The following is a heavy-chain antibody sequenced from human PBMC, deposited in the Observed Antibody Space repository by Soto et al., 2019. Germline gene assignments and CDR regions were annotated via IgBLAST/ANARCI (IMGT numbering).Heavy chain of an antibody. CDR1: GFTFSDYS. D-gene: IGHD3-9*01. CDR2: ITTSSSPT. J-gene: IGHJ3*01. CDR3: ARDVDNVLTGLSDAFDV. Sequence: PGGSLRLSCAASGFTFSDYSMNWVRQGPGKGLEWVSYITTSSSPTYYADSVKGRFTISRDNAKNSLYLQMNSLRDEDTAVYYCARDVDNVLTGLSDAFDVWGQGTMVTVSS. V-gene: IGHV3-48*02.